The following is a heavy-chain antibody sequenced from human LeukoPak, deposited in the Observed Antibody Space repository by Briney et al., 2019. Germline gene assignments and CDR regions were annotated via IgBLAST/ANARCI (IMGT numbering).Heavy chain of an antibody. CDR3: ARDVTGYPNWFDP. D-gene: IGHD3-9*01. J-gene: IGHJ5*02. CDR1: GFTFSSYS. V-gene: IGHV3-21*01. Sequence: GGSLRLSCAASGFTFSSYSMNWVRQAPGKGLEWVSSISSSSSYIYYADSVKGRFTISRDNAKNSLYLQMNSLRAEDTAVYYCARDVTGYPNWFDPWGQGTLVTVSS. CDR2: ISSSSSYI.